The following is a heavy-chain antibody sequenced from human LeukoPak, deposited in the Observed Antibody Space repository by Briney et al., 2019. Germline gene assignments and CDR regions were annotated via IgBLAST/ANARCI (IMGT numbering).Heavy chain of an antibody. Sequence: ASVKVSCKASGGTFSSYAISWVRQAPGQGLEWMGGIIPIFGTANYAQKFQGRVTITADESTSTAYMELSSLRSEDTTVYYCARDSHDYTSSWGQGTLVTVSS. CDR3: ARDSHDYTSS. J-gene: IGHJ4*02. D-gene: IGHD2-2*02. CDR1: GGTFSSYA. CDR2: IIPIFGTA. V-gene: IGHV1-69*13.